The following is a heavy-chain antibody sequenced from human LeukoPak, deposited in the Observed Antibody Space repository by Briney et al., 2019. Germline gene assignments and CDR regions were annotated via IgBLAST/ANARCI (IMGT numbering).Heavy chain of an antibody. V-gene: IGHV4-39*01. CDR3: ARSWWFGELYRFDP. CDR2: IYYSGST. Sequence: PSQTLSLTCTVSGGSISSSSYYWGWIRQPPGKGLEWIGSIYYSGSTYYNPSLKSRVTISVDTSKNQFSLKLSSVTAADTAVYYCARSWWFGELYRFDPWGQGTLVTVSS. D-gene: IGHD3-10*01. J-gene: IGHJ5*02. CDR1: GGSISSSSYY.